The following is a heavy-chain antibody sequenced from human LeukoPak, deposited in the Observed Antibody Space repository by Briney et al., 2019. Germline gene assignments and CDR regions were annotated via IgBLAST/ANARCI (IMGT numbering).Heavy chain of an antibody. CDR2: ISSSSSYI. J-gene: IGHJ3*02. CDR1: GFTFSSYS. CDR3: ARPIYGSGSDDAFDI. D-gene: IGHD3-10*01. Sequence: PGGSLRLSCAASGFTFSSYSMNRVRQAPGKGLEWVSSISSSSSYIYYADSVKGRFTISRDNAKNSLYLQMNSLRAEDTAVYYCARPIYGSGSDDAFDIWGQGTMVTVSS. V-gene: IGHV3-21*04.